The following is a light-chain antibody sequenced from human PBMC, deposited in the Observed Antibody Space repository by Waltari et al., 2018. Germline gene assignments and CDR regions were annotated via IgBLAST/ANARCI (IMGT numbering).Light chain of an antibody. CDR2: YNS. Sequence: SYVLTQPPSVSVAPGKTARITCGGNNIGDENVHGYQQKPGQAPVGVIYYNSDRPSGIAERFTGSNSGNTATLTIRRVEAVDEADYYCQVWDSTTDHRVFGTGTKVTVL. CDR1: NIGDEN. V-gene: IGLV3-21*04. J-gene: IGLJ1*01. CDR3: QVWDSTTDHRV.